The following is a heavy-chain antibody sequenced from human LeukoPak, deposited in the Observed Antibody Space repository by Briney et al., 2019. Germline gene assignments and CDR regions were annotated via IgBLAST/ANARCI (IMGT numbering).Heavy chain of an antibody. J-gene: IGHJ6*03. D-gene: IGHD1-1*01. Sequence: GGSLRLSCAASGFNFRSYGMNWVRHTPGKGLEWWAFIQYDGSTKVYADSGKGRVTISRDNTKNTVHLQMNSLKAEDTAVYYCAKVPRMAYYYYMDVWGKGTTVTVSS. CDR2: IQYDGSTK. CDR3: AKVPRMAYYYYMDV. CDR1: GFNFRSYG. V-gene: IGHV3-30*02.